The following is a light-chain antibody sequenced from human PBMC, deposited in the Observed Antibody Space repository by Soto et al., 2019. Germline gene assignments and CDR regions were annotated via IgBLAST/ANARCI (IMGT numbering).Light chain of an antibody. J-gene: IGLJ1*01. CDR1: NSNLGAGYD. CDR3: FSYTSSGTYV. V-gene: IGLV1-40*01. Sequence: QSVLTQPPSVSGAPGQRVTISCTGNNSNLGAGYDVHWYQQLPGAAPKLMIYEVSNRPSGVSNRFSGSKSGNTASLTISGLQAEDETDYYCFSYTSSGTYVFGTGTKLTVL. CDR2: EVS.